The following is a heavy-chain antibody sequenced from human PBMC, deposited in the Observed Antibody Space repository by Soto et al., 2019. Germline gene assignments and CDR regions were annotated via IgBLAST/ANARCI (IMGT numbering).Heavy chain of an antibody. CDR1: GFTVSSTNY. V-gene: IGHV3-53*01. CDR2: IYSGGTT. CDR3: HGYGY. D-gene: IGHD5-12*01. J-gene: IGHJ4*02. Sequence: EVQVVESGGGLIQPGGSLRLSCVVSGFTVSSTNYMSWVRQAPGKGLEWVSVIYSGGTTFYADSVKGRFTISRDNSKNPLYFQMDSLRAEDTAVYYCHGYGYWGQGTLVTVSS.